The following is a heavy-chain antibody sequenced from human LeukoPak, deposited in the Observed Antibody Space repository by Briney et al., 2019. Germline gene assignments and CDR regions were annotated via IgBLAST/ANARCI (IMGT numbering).Heavy chain of an antibody. CDR2: IYNGVNT. D-gene: IGHD3-16*02. Sequence: SESLSLTCTVSGASVSSASYWSWIRQPPGKGVEWIAHIYNGVNTNYNPSLKSRVTISVDTSKNQFSLKLSSVTAADTAVYYCAREWHDYVWGSYRYTNYFDYWGQGTLVTVSS. CDR3: AREWHDYVWGSYRYTNYFDY. CDR1: GASVSSASY. J-gene: IGHJ4*02. V-gene: IGHV4-61*01.